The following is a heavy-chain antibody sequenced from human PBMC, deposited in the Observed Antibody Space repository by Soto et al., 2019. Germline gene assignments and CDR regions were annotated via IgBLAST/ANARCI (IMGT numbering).Heavy chain of an antibody. D-gene: IGHD3-3*01. V-gene: IGHV4-31*03. CDR2: IYYSGST. CDR3: ARDLIYDFWSGYQSVVNYGMDV. Sequence: PSETLSLTCTVSGGSIRSGGYYWNWIRQHPGKGLEWIGSIYYSGSTFYNPSLKSRVNISVDTSENQFSLKLSSVTAADTAVYYCARDLIYDFWSGYQSVVNYGMDVWGQGTTVTVSS. CDR1: GGSIRSGGYY. J-gene: IGHJ6*02.